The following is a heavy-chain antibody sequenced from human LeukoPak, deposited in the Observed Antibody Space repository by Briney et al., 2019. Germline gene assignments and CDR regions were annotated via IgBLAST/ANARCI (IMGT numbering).Heavy chain of an antibody. CDR1: GFTFTSYA. V-gene: IGHV1-18*01. CDR2: IITYNGNT. CDR3: AKTTVTSEAYFYYYMDV. D-gene: IGHD4-17*01. J-gene: IGHJ6*03. Sequence: TSVTVSCKASGFTFTSYAITWVWQAPGQGLEWMGWIITYNGNTHYAQKLQGRVTLTTDTSTNTAYMELRGLRSDDTAVYYCAKTTVTSEAYFYYYMDVWGKGTTVTVSS.